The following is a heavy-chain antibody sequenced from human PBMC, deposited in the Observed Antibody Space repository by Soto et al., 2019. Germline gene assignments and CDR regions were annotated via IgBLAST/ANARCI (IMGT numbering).Heavy chain of an antibody. CDR1: GGTFSSYA. Sequence: QVQLVQSGAEVKKPGSSVKVSCKASGGTFSSYAISWVRQAPGQGLEWMGGIIPIFGTANYAQTFQGRVTITADECTSTAYMELRSLRSEDTAVYYCASAGYSLTPARFDPWGQGTLVTVSS. CDR3: ASAGYSLTPARFDP. D-gene: IGHD5-18*01. J-gene: IGHJ5*02. CDR2: IIPIFGTA. V-gene: IGHV1-69*12.